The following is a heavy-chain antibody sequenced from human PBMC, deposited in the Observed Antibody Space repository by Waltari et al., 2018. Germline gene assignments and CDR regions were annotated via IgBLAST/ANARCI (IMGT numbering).Heavy chain of an antibody. V-gene: IGHV1-69*08. CDR2: VIPILGIA. CDR1: GGTFSRYT. Sequence: QVQLVQSGAEVKKPGPSVKVSCKASGGTFSRYTTSWGREAHGQGLEWMGRVIPILGIANDSQKFQGRVTITADKSTSTAYMERSSLRSEDTAVYYCARDSSSWYEDYYYYGMDVWGQGTTVTVSS. J-gene: IGHJ6*02. CDR3: ARDSSSWYEDYYYYGMDV. D-gene: IGHD6-13*01.